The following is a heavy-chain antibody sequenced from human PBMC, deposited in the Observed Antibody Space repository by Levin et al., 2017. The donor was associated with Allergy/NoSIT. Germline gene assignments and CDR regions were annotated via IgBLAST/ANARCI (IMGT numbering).Heavy chain of an antibody. CDR1: GFTFDDYA. J-gene: IGHJ6*02. D-gene: IGHD2-21*02. V-gene: IGHV3-43D*04. CDR3: AKDMTAGRSSRYYYYGMDV. CDR2: ISWDGGST. Sequence: PGGSLRLSCAASGFTFDDYAMHWVRQVPGKGLEWVSLISWDGGSTYYADSVKGRFTIPRDNSKNSLYLQMNSLRTEDIALYYCAKDMTAGRSSRYYYYGMDVWGQGTTVTVSS.